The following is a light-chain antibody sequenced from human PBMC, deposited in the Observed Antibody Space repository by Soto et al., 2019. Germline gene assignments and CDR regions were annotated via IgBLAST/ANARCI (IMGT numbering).Light chain of an antibody. CDR2: GAS. V-gene: IGKV3-20*01. Sequence: EIVLTQSPDTLSSSPGERATLSCRASQSVSSSYLAWYQQKPGQAPRLLIYGASSRATGIPDRFSGSGSGTDFTLTISRLEPEDFAVYYCQQYGSSRTFGQGAKVDIK. CDR3: QQYGSSRT. CDR1: QSVSSSY. J-gene: IGKJ1*01.